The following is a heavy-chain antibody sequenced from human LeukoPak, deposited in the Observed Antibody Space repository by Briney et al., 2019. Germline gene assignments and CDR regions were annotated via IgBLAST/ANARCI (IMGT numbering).Heavy chain of an antibody. J-gene: IGHJ4*02. CDR1: GGSISSYY. CDR3: ALDGYSSGWYGDY. Sequence: SETLSLTCTVSGGSISSYYWGWIRQPPGKGLEWIGSIYYSGSTYYNPSLKSRVTISVDTSKNQFSLKLSSVTAADTAVYYCALDGYSSGWYGDYWGQGTLVTVSS. CDR2: IYYSGST. D-gene: IGHD6-19*01. V-gene: IGHV4-39*01.